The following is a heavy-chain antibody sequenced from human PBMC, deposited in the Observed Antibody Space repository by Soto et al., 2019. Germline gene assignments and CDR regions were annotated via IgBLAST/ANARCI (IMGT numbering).Heavy chain of an antibody. J-gene: IGHJ6*02. V-gene: IGHV1-18*01. CDR1: GYTFNSYG. CDR2: ISGYNGDT. CDR3: AKNGQPPYYYYGLDV. Sequence: GASVKVSCQASGYTFNSYGISWVRQAPGQGLEWMGWISGYNGDTNYAQKFQGRVSMTIDTSTTTAYMELRSLTSDDTAVYYCAKNGQPPYYYYGLDVWG. D-gene: IGHD2-8*01.